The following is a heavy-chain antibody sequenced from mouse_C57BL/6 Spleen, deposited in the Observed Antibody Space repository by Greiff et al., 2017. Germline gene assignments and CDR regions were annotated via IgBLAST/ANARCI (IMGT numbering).Heavy chain of an antibody. Sequence: QVQLQQSGAELAKPGASVKLSCKASGYTFTSYWMHWVKQRPGQGLEWIGYINPSSGYNKYNQKFKDKATLTADNSSRTAYMQLSSLTYEDSAVYYCARVVSNTGDLDYWGQGTTLSVSS. V-gene: IGHV1-7*01. D-gene: IGHD2-5*01. CDR2: INPSSGYN. CDR1: GYTFTSYW. J-gene: IGHJ2*01. CDR3: ARVVSNTGDLDY.